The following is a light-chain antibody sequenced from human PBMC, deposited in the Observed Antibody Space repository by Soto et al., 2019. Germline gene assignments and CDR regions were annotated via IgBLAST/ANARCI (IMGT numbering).Light chain of an antibody. CDR3: HQYYTSPYT. V-gene: IGKV4-1*01. Sequence: DIVMTQSPDSLAVSLGERATINCKSSQSVLYSYNNKNYIAWYHQKPGQPPKLLIYWASTRESGVPDRFSGSESGTDFTLTISSLQAEDVGVYFCHQYYTSPYTFGQGTKLEIK. J-gene: IGKJ2*01. CDR2: WAS. CDR1: QSVLYSYNNKNY.